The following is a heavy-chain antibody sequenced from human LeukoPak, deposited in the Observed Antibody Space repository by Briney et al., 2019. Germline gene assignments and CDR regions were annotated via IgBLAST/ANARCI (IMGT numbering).Heavy chain of an antibody. Sequence: WGSLRLSCAASGFTFSNAWMTWVRQAPGKGLEWVGRASNKTNGGTTDYAAPVKGRFTISRDDSKNTLYLQMNSLKAEDTAVYYCATDHPSSWTSWSRFDYWGQGTLVSVST. D-gene: IGHD2-2*01. CDR1: GFTFSNAW. V-gene: IGHV3-15*01. J-gene: IGHJ4*02. CDR3: ATDHPSSWTSWSRFDY. CDR2: ASNKTNGGTT.